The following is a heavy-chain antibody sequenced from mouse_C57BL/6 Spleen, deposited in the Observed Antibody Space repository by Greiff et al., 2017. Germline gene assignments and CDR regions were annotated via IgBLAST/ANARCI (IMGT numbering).Heavy chain of an antibody. CDR2: INPNNGGT. CDR3: ARPWDSNAWFAY. CDR1: GYTFTDYN. V-gene: IGHV1-22*01. Sequence: VQLQQSGPELVKPGASVKMSCKASGYTFTDYNMHWVKQSHGKSLEWIGYINPNNGGTSYNQKFKGKATVTVNKSSSTAYMELRSLTSEDSAVYFCARPWDSNAWFAYWGQGTLVTVSA. D-gene: IGHD2-5*01. J-gene: IGHJ3*01.